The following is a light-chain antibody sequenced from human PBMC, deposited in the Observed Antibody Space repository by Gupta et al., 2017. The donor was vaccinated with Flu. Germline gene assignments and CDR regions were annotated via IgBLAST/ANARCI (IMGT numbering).Light chain of an antibody. Sequence: DIQMTQSPSSPSASVGDRVTITCRASQSISSYLNWYQQKPGKAPKLLIYAASSLQSGVPSRFSGSGSGTDFTLTISSLQPEDFATYYCQQSDSTPPWTFGQGTKVEIK. CDR1: QSISSY. J-gene: IGKJ1*01. CDR3: QQSDSTPPWT. CDR2: AAS. V-gene: IGKV1-39*01.